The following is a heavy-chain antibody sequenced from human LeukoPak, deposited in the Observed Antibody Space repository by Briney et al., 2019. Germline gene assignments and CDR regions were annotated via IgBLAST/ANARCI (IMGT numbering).Heavy chain of an antibody. CDR3: ASGGTAVVMALTYYFDT. D-gene: IGHD3-22*01. J-gene: IGHJ4*02. Sequence: SETLSLTCAVSGYSISSGYYWGWIRPPPGKGLEWIGSIYHTGSTYYNPSLQSRVTISLDSPKNQLSLKLTSVTAADTAVYYCASGGTAVVMALTYYFDTWGQGTPVTVSS. CDR2: IYHTGST. CDR1: GYSISSGYY. V-gene: IGHV4-38-2*01.